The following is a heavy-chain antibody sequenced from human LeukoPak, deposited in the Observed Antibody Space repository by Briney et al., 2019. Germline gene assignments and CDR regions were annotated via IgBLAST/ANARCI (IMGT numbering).Heavy chain of an antibody. V-gene: IGHV4-30-2*01. Sequence: SETLSLTCAVSGGSISSGGYSWSWIRQPPGKGLEWIGYIYHSGSTYYNPSLKSRVTISVDRSKNQFSLKLSSVTAADTAVYYCARVGYCSSTSCLNAFDIWGQGTMVTVSS. CDR2: IYHSGST. CDR3: ARVGYCSSTSCLNAFDI. CDR1: GGSISSGGYS. J-gene: IGHJ3*02. D-gene: IGHD2-2*01.